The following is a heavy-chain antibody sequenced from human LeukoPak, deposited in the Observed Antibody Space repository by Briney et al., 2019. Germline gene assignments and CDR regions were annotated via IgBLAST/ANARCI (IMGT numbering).Heavy chain of an antibody. V-gene: IGHV3-30*18. Sequence: GGSLRLSCAASGFTFSSYGMHWVRQAPGKGLEWVAVISYDGSNKYYADSVKGRFTVSRDNSKNTLYLQMSSLRAEDTAVYYCAKSITKQQLVPFDYWGQGTLVTVSS. CDR3: AKSITKQQLVPFDY. CDR1: GFTFSSYG. CDR2: ISYDGSNK. J-gene: IGHJ4*02. D-gene: IGHD6-13*01.